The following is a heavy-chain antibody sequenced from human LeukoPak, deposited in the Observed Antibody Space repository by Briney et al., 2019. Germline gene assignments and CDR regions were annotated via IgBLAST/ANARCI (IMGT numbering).Heavy chain of an antibody. J-gene: IGHJ5*02. V-gene: IGHV4-34*01. CDR3: ARGGPSELDP. CDR2: ISRSGNT. CDR1: GGSFSGYY. Sequence: SETLSLTCAVYGGSFSGYYWSWIRQPPGMGLEWIGKISRSGNTNYNPSLKSRVTISVDTSKNQFSLKLSSVTAADTGVYYCARGGPSELDPWGQGTLVTVSS. D-gene: IGHD1-14*01.